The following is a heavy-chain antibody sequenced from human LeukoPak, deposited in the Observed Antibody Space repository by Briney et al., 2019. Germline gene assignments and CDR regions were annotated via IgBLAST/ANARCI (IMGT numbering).Heavy chain of an antibody. CDR1: GFSFSRSG. Sequence: GGSLRLSCAASGFSFSRSGMHWVRQAQGKGLEWVTFIHSDGSNEYYADSVRGRFIISRDNSKHTLYLHMDSVIGEDTGLFLCARDGPTSAIDYWGQGTLVTVSS. CDR2: IHSDGSNE. V-gene: IGHV3-30*02. J-gene: IGHJ4*02. CDR3: ARDGPTSAIDY. D-gene: IGHD4-11*01.